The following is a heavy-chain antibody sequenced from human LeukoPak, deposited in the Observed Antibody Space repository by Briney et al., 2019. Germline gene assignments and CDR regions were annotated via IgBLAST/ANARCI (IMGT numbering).Heavy chain of an antibody. J-gene: IGHJ4*02. D-gene: IGHD3-22*01. V-gene: IGHV1-2*06. CDR1: GYTFTGYY. CDR2: INPNSGGT. Sequence: ASVKVSCKASGYTFTGYYMHWVRQAPGQGLEWMGRINPNSGGTNYAQKFQGRVTMTRDTSISTAYMELSRLRSDDTAVFYCARPKYYDDSSGQHYYFDYCGQGTLVTVSS. CDR3: ARPKYYDDSSGQHYYFDY.